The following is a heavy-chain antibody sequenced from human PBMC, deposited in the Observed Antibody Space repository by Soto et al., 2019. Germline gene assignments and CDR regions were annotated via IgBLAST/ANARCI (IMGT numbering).Heavy chain of an antibody. J-gene: IGHJ4*02. CDR3: ARDHPNRNHGTCLDY. Sequence: PGSSLRLSCAASGFLFSIYEMNWVRQGPGKGLERFSYISSGGINIHYADSVKGRFTISRDNAKNSLYLQMDNLRDEDTAVYYCARDHPNRNHGTCLDYWGQGTPVSVSS. CDR1: GFLFSIYE. CDR2: ISSGGINI. D-gene: IGHD1-20*01. V-gene: IGHV3-48*03.